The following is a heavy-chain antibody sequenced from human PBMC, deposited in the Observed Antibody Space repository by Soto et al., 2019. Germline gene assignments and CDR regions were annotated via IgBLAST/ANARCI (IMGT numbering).Heavy chain of an antibody. CDR3: ARDMTWNYYFFDY. CDR1: GYSFSTYG. Sequence: QVQLVQSGAEVKKPGASVKVSCKASGYSFSTYGISWVRQAPGQGLEWMGWISAYNGNTDYVQRRQGRVTMTTDTATSTAYMELRSLRSDDTAVYYCARDMTWNYYFFDYWGQGTLVTVSS. D-gene: IGHD1-7*01. CDR2: ISAYNGNT. V-gene: IGHV1-18*01. J-gene: IGHJ4*02.